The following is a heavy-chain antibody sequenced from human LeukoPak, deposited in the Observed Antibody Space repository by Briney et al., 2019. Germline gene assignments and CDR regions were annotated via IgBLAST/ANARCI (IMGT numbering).Heavy chain of an antibody. CDR2: TSYDGSNK. Sequence: GGSLRLSCAASGLTFSSYGMHWVRQAPGKGLEWVAVTSYDGSNKYYADSVKGRFTISRDNSKNTLYLQMNSLRAEDTAVYYCAKSVAAVGARYDSSGYADYWGQGTLVTVSS. CDR1: GLTFSSYG. D-gene: IGHD3-22*01. V-gene: IGHV3-30*18. J-gene: IGHJ4*02. CDR3: AKSVAAVGARYDSSGYADY.